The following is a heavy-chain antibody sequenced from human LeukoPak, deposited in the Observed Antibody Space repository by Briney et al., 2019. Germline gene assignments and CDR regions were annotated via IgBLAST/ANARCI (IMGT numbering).Heavy chain of an antibody. CDR3: ARSHEAVYYIDC. J-gene: IGHJ4*02. CDR1: GASISSSDYY. D-gene: IGHD2-15*01. Sequence: SETLSLTCTVSGASISSSDYYWDWIRKPPGKGLEWIGNIYHSGSTYYNPSLKSRVTISVDTSKDQFSLKLSSVTAADTAVYYCARSHEAVYYIDCGGQGTLVTVSS. CDR2: IYHSGST. V-gene: IGHV4-39*07.